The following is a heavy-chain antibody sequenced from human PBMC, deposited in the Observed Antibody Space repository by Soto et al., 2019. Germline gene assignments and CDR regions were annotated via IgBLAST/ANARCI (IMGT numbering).Heavy chain of an antibody. CDR3: ARMYYYGSGEHNWFDP. CDR2: IYYSGST. Sequence: SETLSLTCTVSAGSIRSYYWSWIRQPPGKGLEWIGYIYYSGSTNYNPSLKSRVTISVDTSKNQFSLKLSSVTAADTAVYYCARMYYYGSGEHNWFDPWGQGTLVTVSS. D-gene: IGHD3-10*01. CDR1: AGSIRSYY. J-gene: IGHJ5*02. V-gene: IGHV4-59*01.